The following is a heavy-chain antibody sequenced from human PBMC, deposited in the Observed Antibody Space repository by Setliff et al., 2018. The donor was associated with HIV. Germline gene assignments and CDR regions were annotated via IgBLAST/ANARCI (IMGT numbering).Heavy chain of an antibody. V-gene: IGHV3-48*03. CDR1: GFTFSSYE. CDR2: ISGSGSTI. J-gene: IGHJ6*02. Sequence: GGSLRLSCAASGFTFSSYEMNWVRQAPGKGLEWVSYISGSGSTIYYADSVKGRFTISRDNAKNSLYLQMNSLRAEDTAVYYCARDDSNYRQHGMDVWGQGTTVTVSS. CDR3: ARDDSNYRQHGMDV. D-gene: IGHD4-4*01.